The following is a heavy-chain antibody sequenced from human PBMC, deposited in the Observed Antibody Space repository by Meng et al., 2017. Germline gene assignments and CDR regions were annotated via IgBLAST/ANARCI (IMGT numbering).Heavy chain of an antibody. CDR2: VSAYNGNT. J-gene: IGHJ4*02. V-gene: IGHV1-18*01. Sequence: QVQLVESGDEVKKPGASVKVSCKASGDTFTSYGSSRVGKGPGQGLEWMGWVSAYNGNTNYAQKLQGRVTMTTDTSTSTASMELRSLRSDDTAVYYCARGGIAVAIDYWGQGTLVTVSS. CDR1: GDTFTSYG. D-gene: IGHD6-19*01. CDR3: ARGGIAVAIDY.